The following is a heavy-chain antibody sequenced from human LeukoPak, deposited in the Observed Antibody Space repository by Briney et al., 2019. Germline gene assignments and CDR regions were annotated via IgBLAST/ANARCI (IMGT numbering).Heavy chain of an antibody. CDR1: GGSISSYY. J-gene: IGHJ6*03. CDR2: IYYSGST. CDR3: ARIQTYYYYMDV. V-gene: IGHV4-59*01. Sequence: PSETLSLTCTVSGGSISSYYWSWIRQPPGKGLEWIGYIYYSGSTNYKPSLKSRVTISVDTSKNQFSLKLSSVTAADTAVYYCARIQTYYYYMDVWGKGTTVTISS.